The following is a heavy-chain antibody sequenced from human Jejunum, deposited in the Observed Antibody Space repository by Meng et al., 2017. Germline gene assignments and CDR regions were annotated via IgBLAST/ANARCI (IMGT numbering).Heavy chain of an antibody. CDR1: GASMSSGNYY. J-gene: IGHJ2*01. V-gene: IGHV4-31*01. D-gene: IGHD1-1*01. Sequence: QMHLQVSGPGLVKPSQTLSLTCTVSGASMSSGNYYWTWIRQHPGKGLEWIGYIYYSGSTYYNPSLQSLVTISIDMSENQFSLKLTSVTAADTAVYYCARVNWTSSYWYFDLWGRGTLVTVSS. CDR2: IYYSGST. CDR3: ARVNWTSSYWYFDL.